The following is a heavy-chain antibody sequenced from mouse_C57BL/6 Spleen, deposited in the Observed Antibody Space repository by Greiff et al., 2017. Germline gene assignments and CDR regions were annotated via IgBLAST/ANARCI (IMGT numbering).Heavy chain of an antibody. CDR3: ARGEYCCSRYPLAY. CDR1: GYTFTTYP. CDR2: FNPYNDDT. D-gene: IGHD1-1*01. Sequence: VQLQQSGAELVKPGASVKMSCKASGYTFTTYPMDWMKQSHGQGLEWIGNFNPYNDDTKYNEKFKGKATLTVEKSSSTVYLELSRLTSEDSAVYYCARGEYCCSRYPLAYWGQGTLVTVSA. V-gene: IGHV1-47*01. J-gene: IGHJ3*01.